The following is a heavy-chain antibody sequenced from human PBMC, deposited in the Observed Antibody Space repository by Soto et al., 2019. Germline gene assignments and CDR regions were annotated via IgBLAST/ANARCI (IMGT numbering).Heavy chain of an antibody. CDR1: GYDFSTHW. CDR3: AGLLPDAVIWEHLDY. Sequence: GESLKISCKASGYDFSTHWIGWVRHMPGKGLQWMAIIYPSDSDTKYSPSFQGHVTISVDKSISTASPQWSGLPPSDSAKHHCAGLLPDAVIWEHLDYWGPVTLVTLCS. V-gene: IGHV5-51*01. D-gene: IGHD1-26*01. J-gene: IGHJ4*02. CDR2: IYPSDSDT.